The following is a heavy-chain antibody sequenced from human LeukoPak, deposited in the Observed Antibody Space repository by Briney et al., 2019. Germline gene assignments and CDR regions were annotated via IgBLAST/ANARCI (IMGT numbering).Heavy chain of an antibody. CDR2: ISGSGGGT. D-gene: IGHD3-10*01. CDR3: AKRGVVIRVFLVGYHKEAYYFDS. CDR1: EITLSNYG. J-gene: IGHJ4*02. Sequence: GGSLRLSCAVSEITLSNYGMSWVRQAPGKGLEWVAGISGSGGGTNYADSVKGRFTISRDNPRNTLYLQMNSLRAEDTAVYFCAKRGVVIRVFLVGYHKEAYYFDSWGQGALVTVSS. V-gene: IGHV3-23*01.